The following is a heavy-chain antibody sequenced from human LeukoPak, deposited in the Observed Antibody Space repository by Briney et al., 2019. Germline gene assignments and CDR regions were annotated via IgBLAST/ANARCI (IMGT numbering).Heavy chain of an antibody. CDR3: ANNLLGSEPFSWYFDL. D-gene: IGHD1-26*01. J-gene: IGHJ2*01. Sequence: GGSLRLTCAVSGFTFSDYYMSWIRQAPGKGLEWVSSISASGDGTVYADSVKGRVTISRDNSKNTLYLQMHSLRAEDTAVYSCANNLLGSEPFSWYFDLWGRGTLVTVSS. V-gene: IGHV3-23*01. CDR2: ISASGDGT. CDR1: GFTFSDYY.